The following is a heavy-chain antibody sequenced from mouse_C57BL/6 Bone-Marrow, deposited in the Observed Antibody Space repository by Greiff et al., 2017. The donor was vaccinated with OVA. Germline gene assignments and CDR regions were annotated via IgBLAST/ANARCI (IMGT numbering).Heavy chain of an antibody. CDR3: ARDDYYWYFDV. V-gene: IGHV7-1*01. CDR2: SRNKANDYTT. Sequence: EVQLVESGGGLVQSGRSLRLSCATSGFTFSDFYMEWVRQAPGQGLEWIAASRNKANDYTTEYSASVKGRFIVSRDTSQSILYLQMNALRAEDTASYYCARDDYYWYFDVWGTGTTVTVSS. J-gene: IGHJ1*03. CDR1: GFTFSDFY.